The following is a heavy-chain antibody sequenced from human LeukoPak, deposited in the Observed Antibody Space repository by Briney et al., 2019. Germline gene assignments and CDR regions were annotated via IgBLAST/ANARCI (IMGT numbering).Heavy chain of an antibody. J-gene: IGHJ4*02. D-gene: IGHD3-22*01. V-gene: IGHV3-7*01. CDR1: GFTFSSYW. CDR2: IKQDGSEK. Sequence: PGGSLRLSCAASGFTFSSYWMSWVRQAPGKGLEWVANIKQDGSEKYYVDSVKGRFTISRDNAKNSLYLQMNSLRAEDTAMYYCARGGHGHYYDSSGHDYWGQGTLVTVSS. CDR3: ARGGHGHYYDSSGHDY.